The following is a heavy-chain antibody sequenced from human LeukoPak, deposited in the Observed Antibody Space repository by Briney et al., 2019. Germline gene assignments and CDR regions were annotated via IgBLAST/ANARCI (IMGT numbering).Heavy chain of an antibody. Sequence: GGALRLSCAASGFTFSNYDMHWGRQGPGKRLEWGAVISYDGSDKYYAESVKGRFTLSRDNSKNTLYLQMTSLSPQDTAVYYCARGGSYSASGSYFAFDIWGQGTMVTVSS. D-gene: IGHD3-10*01. V-gene: IGHV3-30*03. J-gene: IGHJ3*02. CDR1: GFTFSNYD. CDR2: ISYDGSDK. CDR3: ARGGSYSASGSYFAFDI.